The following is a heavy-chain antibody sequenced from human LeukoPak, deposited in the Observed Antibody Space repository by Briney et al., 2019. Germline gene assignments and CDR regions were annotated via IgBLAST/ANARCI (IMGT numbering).Heavy chain of an antibody. CDR1: GYTFTSYG. CDR3: ARVGDCSGDSCYSLWYFDL. V-gene: IGHV1-18*01. J-gene: IGHJ2*01. D-gene: IGHD2-15*01. Sequence: ASVKVSCKASGYTFTSYGISWVRQAPGQGLEWMGWISVYNDNTNYAQKLQGRVTMTTDTSTNTAYMELRSLRSDDTAVYYCARVGDCSGDSCYSLWYFDLWGRGTLVTVSS. CDR2: ISVYNDNT.